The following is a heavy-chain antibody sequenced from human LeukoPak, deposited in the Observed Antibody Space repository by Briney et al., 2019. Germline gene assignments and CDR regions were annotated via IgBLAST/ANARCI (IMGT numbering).Heavy chain of an antibody. CDR3: ARTSGYYDYFDY. V-gene: IGHV4-59*01. J-gene: IGHJ4*02. D-gene: IGHD3-3*01. CDR2: IYYSGST. Sequence: SETLSLTCTVSGGSISSYYWGWIRQPPGKGLEWIGYIYYSGSTNYNPSLKSRVTISVDTFKNQFSLKLSSVTAADTAVYYCARTSGYYDYFDYWGQGTLVTVSS. CDR1: GGSISSYY.